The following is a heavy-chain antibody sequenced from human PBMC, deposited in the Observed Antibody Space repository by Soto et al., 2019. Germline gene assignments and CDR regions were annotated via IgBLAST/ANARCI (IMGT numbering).Heavy chain of an antibody. V-gene: IGHV4-34*01. J-gene: IGHJ2*01. D-gene: IGHD2-15*01. CDR2: INHSGST. CDR1: GGSFSGYY. CDR3: ARDVVVVAAIHPSQSSANWYFDL. Sequence: SETLSLTCAVYGGSFSGYYWSWIRQPPGKGLEWIGEINHSGSTNYNPSLKSRVTISVDTSKNQFSLKLSSVTAADTAVYYCARDVVVVAAIHPSQSSANWYFDLWGRGTLVTVSS.